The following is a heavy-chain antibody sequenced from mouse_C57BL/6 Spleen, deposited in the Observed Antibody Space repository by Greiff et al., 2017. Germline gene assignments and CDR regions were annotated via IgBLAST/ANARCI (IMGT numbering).Heavy chain of an antibody. J-gene: IGHJ2*01. CDR1: GYTFTDYY. Sequence: VQLQQSGAELVRPGASVKLSCKASGYTFTDYYINWVKQRPGQGLEWIARIYPGSGNTYYNEKFKGKATLTAEKSSSTAYMQLSSLTSEDSAVYFCAREPLLLRFDYWGQGTTLTVSS. D-gene: IGHD1-1*01. CDR3: AREPLLLRFDY. V-gene: IGHV1-76*01. CDR2: IYPGSGNT.